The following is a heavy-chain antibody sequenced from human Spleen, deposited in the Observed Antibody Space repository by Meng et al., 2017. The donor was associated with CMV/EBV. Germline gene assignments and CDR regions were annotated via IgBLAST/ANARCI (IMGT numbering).Heavy chain of an antibody. D-gene: IGHD3-10*01. V-gene: IGHV1-18*04. CDR1: GYIFTDYG. CDR2: ISGSNGRT. J-gene: IGHJ1*01. CDR3: ARSHPWFGQLWFHD. Sequence: NASGYIFTDYGVSWLRMAPGQGIEWMGWISGSNGRTNYAQNFQGRVTLTTDTSTTTAYMELESLRPDDTAVYYCARSHPWFGQLWFHDWGQGTLVTVSS.